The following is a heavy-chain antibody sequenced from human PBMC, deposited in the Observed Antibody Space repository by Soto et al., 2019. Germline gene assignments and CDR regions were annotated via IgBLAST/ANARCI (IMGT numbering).Heavy chain of an antibody. CDR2: IYYSGST. V-gene: IGHV4-59*01. Sequence: SETLSLTCTVSGGSISSYYWSWIRQPPGEGLEWIGYIYYSGSTNYNPSLKSRVTISVDTSKDQFSLKLSSVTAADTAVYYCARDRGGYHFVKKDAYYYGMDVWGQGTTVTVSS. J-gene: IGHJ6*02. CDR1: GGSISSYY. CDR3: ARDRGGYHFVKKDAYYYGMDV. D-gene: IGHD1-1*01.